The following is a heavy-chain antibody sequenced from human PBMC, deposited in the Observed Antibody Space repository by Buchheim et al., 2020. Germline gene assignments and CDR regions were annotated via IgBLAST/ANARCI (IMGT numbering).Heavy chain of an antibody. J-gene: IGHJ4*02. CDR2: IYYSGST. V-gene: IGHV4-59*01. CDR3: ARGTAFSVAATRGGFDY. Sequence: QVQLQESGPGLVKPSETLSLTCTASGGPISSYYWSWIRQPPGKGLEWIGYIYYSGSTTYNPSLKSRVTISVDTSKNQFSLKLSSVTAADTAVYYCARGTAFSVAATRGGFDYWGQGTL. CDR1: GGPISSYY. D-gene: IGHD2-15*01.